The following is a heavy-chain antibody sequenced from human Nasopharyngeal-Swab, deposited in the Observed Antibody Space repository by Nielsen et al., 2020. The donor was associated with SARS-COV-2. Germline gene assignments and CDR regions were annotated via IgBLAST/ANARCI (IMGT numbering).Heavy chain of an antibody. CDR1: GFTFSSYA. Sequence: GGSLLSCAASGFTFSSYAMSWVRQAPGKGLEWVSAISGSGGSTYYADSVKGRFTISRDNSKNTLYLQMNSLRAEDTAVYYCAVYGSGSSSFDIWGQGTMVTVSS. V-gene: IGHV3-23*01. CDR3: AVYGSGSSSFDI. J-gene: IGHJ3*02. D-gene: IGHD3-10*01. CDR2: ISGSGGST.